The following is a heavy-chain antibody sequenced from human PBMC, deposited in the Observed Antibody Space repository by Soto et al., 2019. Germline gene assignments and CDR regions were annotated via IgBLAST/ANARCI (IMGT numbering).Heavy chain of an antibody. D-gene: IGHD2-15*01. V-gene: IGHV3-48*02. J-gene: IGHJ6*02. CDR1: GFTFSSYS. CDR3: ARRGGSRGRMYYYAMDV. Sequence: PGGSLRLSCAASGFTFSSYSMNWVRQAPGKGLEWVSYISSSSSTIYYADSVKGRFTISRDNAKNSLYLQMNSLRDEDTAVYYCARRGGSRGRMYYYAMDVSGQGTTVTVSS. CDR2: ISSSSSTI.